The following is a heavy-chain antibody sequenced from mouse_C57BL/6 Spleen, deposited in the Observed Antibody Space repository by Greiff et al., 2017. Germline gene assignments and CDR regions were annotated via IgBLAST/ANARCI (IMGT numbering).Heavy chain of an antibody. CDR1: GFTFSSYA. J-gene: IGHJ3*01. V-gene: IGHV5-4*01. D-gene: IGHD1-1*01. CDR2: ISDGGSYT. Sequence: EVQLVESGGGLVKPGGSLKLSCAASGFTFSSYAMSWVRQTPEKRLEWVATISDGGSYTYYPDNVKGRFTLSRDNAKNNMYLQMSHLKSEDTAMYYCARERDYYGSSSSFAYWGQGTLVTGSA. CDR3: ARERDYYGSSSSFAY.